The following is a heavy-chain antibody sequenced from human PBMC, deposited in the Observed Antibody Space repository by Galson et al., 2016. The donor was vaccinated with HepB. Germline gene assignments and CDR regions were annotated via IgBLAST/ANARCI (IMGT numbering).Heavy chain of an antibody. CDR2: IWYDGSHE. CDR3: AKNSYSSAWYPDY. J-gene: IGHJ4*02. V-gene: IGHV3-33*06. Sequence: SLRLSCAASGFTFSSYAMHWVRQAPGKGLEWVAVIWYDGSHECYADSVKGRFTISRDNSKNTVYLQMNSLSAEDTAVYYCAKNSYSSAWYPDYWGQGTLVTVSS. D-gene: IGHD6-19*01. CDR1: GFTFSSYA.